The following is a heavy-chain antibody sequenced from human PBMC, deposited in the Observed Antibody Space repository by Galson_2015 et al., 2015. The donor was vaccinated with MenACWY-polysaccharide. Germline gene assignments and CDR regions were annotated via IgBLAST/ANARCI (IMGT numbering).Heavy chain of an antibody. CDR3: ARSRRMDV. V-gene: IGHV3-7*01. Sequence: SLRLSCAASGFTFTTYWMTWVRQAPGKGLEWVANIKKDGTEKYYADSVKGRFTISRDNAKNSLDLQMDSLRDEDTATYYCARSRRMDVWGQGTTVTVSS. J-gene: IGHJ6*02. CDR1: GFTFTTYW. CDR2: IKKDGTEK.